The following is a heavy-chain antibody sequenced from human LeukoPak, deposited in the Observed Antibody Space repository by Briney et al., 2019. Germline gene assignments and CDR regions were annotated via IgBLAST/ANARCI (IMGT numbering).Heavy chain of an antibody. V-gene: IGHV3-15*01. D-gene: IGHD3-3*01. J-gene: IGHJ4*02. CDR1: GFTFSNAW. CDR2: IKSKTDGGTT. CDR3: TTEAPPLYDFWSGYYFPAAFDY. Sequence: GGSLRLSCAASGFTFSNAWMSWVRQAPGKGLEWVGRIKSKTDGGTTDYAAPVKGRFTISRDDSKNTLYLQMNSLKTEDTAVYYCTTEAPPLYDFWSGYYFPAAFDYWGQGTLVTVSS.